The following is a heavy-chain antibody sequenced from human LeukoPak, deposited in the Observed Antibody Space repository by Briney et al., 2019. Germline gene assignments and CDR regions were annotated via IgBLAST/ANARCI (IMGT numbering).Heavy chain of an antibody. V-gene: IGHV4-34*01. CDR3: ARPLTGTSFDY. D-gene: IGHD7-27*01. CDR2: INDSGST. CDR1: GGSFSGYH. J-gene: IGHJ4*02. Sequence: SETLSLTCAVYGGSFSGYHWSWIRQPPGKGLEWIGEINDSGSTNYNPSLKSRVTISVDTSKNQFSLKLTSVTAADTAVCFCARPLTGTSFDYWGQGTLVTVSS.